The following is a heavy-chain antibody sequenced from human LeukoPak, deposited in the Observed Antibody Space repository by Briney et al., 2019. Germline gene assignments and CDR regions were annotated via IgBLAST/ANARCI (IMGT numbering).Heavy chain of an antibody. CDR3: ARALPSGHGFDI. J-gene: IGHJ3*02. Sequence: GGSLRLSCAAAGFRVSLDTMNWGRQAPGKGLEWVSSITSRSDYIFYADSLKGRFTVSRDNAKNSLYLQMNNLRAEDTAIYYCARALPSGHGFDIWGQGTLVTVSS. CDR2: ITSRSDYI. V-gene: IGHV3-21*01. CDR1: GFRVSLDT. D-gene: IGHD3-10*01.